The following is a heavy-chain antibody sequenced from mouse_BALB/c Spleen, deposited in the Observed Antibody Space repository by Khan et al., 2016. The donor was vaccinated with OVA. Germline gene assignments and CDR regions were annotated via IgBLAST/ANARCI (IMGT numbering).Heavy chain of an antibody. D-gene: IGHD1-1*01. CDR1: GFTFSSYG. V-gene: IGHV5-17*02. J-gene: IGHJ2*01. Sequence: EVQLQESGGGLVQPGGSRKLSCAASGFTFSSYGMHWVRQAPEKGLEWVAYISGDSNTTYYADTVKGRFTISRDNPKNTLFLQMTSLMSEDTARYYCATSYYCEYYFDYWGPGTTLTVSS. CDR3: ATSYYCEYYFDY. CDR2: ISGDSNTT.